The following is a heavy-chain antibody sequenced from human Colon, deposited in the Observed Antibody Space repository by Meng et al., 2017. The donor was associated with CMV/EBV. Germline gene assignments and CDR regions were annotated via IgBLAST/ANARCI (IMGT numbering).Heavy chain of an antibody. Sequence: GGSLRLSCAASGFTFNDYGMSWVRQGPGKGPEWVSGVNWNGGSTRYADSVKGRFTISRDNAKNSLYLQMNSLRAEDTALYYCARTYSGYDFTPFDYWGQGTLVTVS. CDR2: VNWNGGST. CDR3: ARTYSGYDFTPFDY. CDR1: GFTFNDYG. V-gene: IGHV3-20*04. J-gene: IGHJ4*02. D-gene: IGHD5-12*01.